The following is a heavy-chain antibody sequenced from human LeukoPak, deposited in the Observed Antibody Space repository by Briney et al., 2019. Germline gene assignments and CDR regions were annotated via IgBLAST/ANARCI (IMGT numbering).Heavy chain of an antibody. V-gene: IGHV4-61*01. CDR3: AKVRKGGPYSFES. CDR1: GGSVSSISYY. D-gene: IGHD2-15*01. Sequence: SETLSLTCTVSGGSVSSISYYWTWIRQSPGKGLEWIGHIYQNGRTNHLPSLATRVTMSLDTSKNQFSLKLNSVTAADTAVYSLAKVRKGGPYSFESGGQGFQVTVSS. J-gene: IGHJ4*02. CDR2: IYQNGRT.